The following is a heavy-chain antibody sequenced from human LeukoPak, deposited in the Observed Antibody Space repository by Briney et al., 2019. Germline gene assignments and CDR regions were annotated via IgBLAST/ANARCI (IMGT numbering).Heavy chain of an antibody. D-gene: IGHD4-11*01. V-gene: IGHV3-7*01. CDR1: GFTFSSSW. J-gene: IGHJ4*02. CDR3: APDHYSTFEF. Sequence: PGGSLRLSCAASGFTFSSSWMSWVRQAPGKGLEWVANIRQDGNEKHYVDSVKGRFTISRDNAKNSLELQMNSLRAEVTAEYCCAPDHYSTFEFWGRGTLVTVST. CDR2: IRQDGNEK.